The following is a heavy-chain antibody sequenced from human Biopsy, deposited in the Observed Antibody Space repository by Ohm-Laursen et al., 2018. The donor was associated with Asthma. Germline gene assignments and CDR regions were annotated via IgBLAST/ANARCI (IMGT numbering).Heavy chain of an antibody. D-gene: IGHD6-19*01. J-gene: IGHJ6*02. V-gene: IGHV1-69*01. CDR1: GGTFSNFA. CDR3: ARCQVGYSSGWSLLLKKIYYSGMDV. CDR2: IMTVFGTT. Sequence: SSVKVSCKAPGGTFSNFAISWVRQAPGQGLEWLGGIMTVFGTTNYAQRFQGRVTITADESASTAYMEVTSLRSEDTAIYYCARCQVGYSSGWSLLLKKIYYSGMDVWGQGTAVTVSS.